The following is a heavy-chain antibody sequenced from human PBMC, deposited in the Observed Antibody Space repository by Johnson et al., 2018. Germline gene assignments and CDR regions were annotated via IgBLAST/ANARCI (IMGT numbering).Heavy chain of an antibody. CDR2: IHYSGRT. D-gene: IGHD3-16*01. CDR3: SRSFQGAD. V-gene: IGHV4-61*01. J-gene: IGHJ4*02. Sequence: QVQLVESGPGLVKPSETXSLTCTVSGGSVTSAPYYWSWIRQPPGNGLEWIGYIHYSGRTNYNPSLRSRVTISVDTSKNQVSLKMNSVTTADTAVYFCSRSFQGADWGQGTLVTVSS. CDR1: GGSVTSAPYY.